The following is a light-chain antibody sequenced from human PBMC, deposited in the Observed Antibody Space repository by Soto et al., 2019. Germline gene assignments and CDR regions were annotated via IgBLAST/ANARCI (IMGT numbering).Light chain of an antibody. CDR2: GAS. J-gene: IGKJ1*01. V-gene: IGKV3-15*01. CDR3: QQSYSPLWT. CDR1: QSVSSN. Sequence: EIVMTQSPATLSVSPGERATLSCRASQSVSSNLAWYQQKPGQAPRLLIYGASTRATGIPARFSGSGSGTEFTLTISSLQSEDFAVYYCQQSYSPLWTFGQGTKVDIK.